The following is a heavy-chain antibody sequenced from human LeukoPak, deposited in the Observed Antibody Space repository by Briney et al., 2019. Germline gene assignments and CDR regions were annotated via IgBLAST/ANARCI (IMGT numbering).Heavy chain of an antibody. V-gene: IGHV4-31*03. D-gene: IGHD3-10*01. J-gene: IGHJ6*02. CDR1: GGSISSGGYY. Sequence: SQTLSLTCTVSGGSISSGGYYWSWIRQYPGKGLEWIGYIYYSGSTYYNPSLKSRVTISVDTSKNQFSLKLSSVTAADTAVYYCAGGYSTSYYYYYGMDVWGQGTTVTVSS. CDR2: IYYSGST. CDR3: AGGYSTSYYYYYGMDV.